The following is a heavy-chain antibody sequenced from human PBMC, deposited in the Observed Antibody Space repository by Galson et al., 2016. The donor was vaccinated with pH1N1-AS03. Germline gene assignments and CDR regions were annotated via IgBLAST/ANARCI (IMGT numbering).Heavy chain of an antibody. CDR2: ISVSGGST. J-gene: IGHJ4*02. CDR3: AKEGDEGAFDC. V-gene: IGHV3-23*01. Sequence: SLRLSCAASGFTFSSYWMSWVRQAPGKGLEWVSGISVSGGSTYYADSVKGRFTISRDNSKNTLSLQMDGLRAEDTALYYCAKEGDEGAFDCWGQGTLVTVSP. CDR1: GFTFSSYW.